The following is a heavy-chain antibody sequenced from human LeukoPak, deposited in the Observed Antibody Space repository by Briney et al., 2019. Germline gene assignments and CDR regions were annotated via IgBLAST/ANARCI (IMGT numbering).Heavy chain of an antibody. CDR1: GGSFSGYY. Sequence: SETLSLTCAVYGGSFSGYYWSWIRQPPGKGLEWIGEINHSGSTNYNPSLKGRVTISVDTSKNPFSLKLSSVTAADTAVYYCARGSSSSWFTAFDYWGQGTLVTVSS. V-gene: IGHV4-34*01. CDR3: ARGSSSSWFTAFDY. D-gene: IGHD6-13*01. CDR2: INHSGST. J-gene: IGHJ4*02.